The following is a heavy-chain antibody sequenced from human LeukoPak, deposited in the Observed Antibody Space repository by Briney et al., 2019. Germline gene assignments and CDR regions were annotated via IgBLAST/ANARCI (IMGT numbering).Heavy chain of an antibody. CDR2: IWYDGSNK. V-gene: IGHV3-33*08. Sequence: GGSLRLSCAASGFTFSSYGMHWVRQAPGKGLEWVAVIWYDGSNKYYADSVKGRFTISRDNSKNTLYLQMNSLRAEDTAVYYCARGISSSSSFDYWGQGTLVTVSS. CDR1: GFTFSSYG. CDR3: ARGISSSSSFDY. J-gene: IGHJ4*02. D-gene: IGHD6-6*01.